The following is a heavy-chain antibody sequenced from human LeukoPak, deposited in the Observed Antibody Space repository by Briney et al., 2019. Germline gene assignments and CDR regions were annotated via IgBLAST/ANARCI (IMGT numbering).Heavy chain of an antibody. Sequence: GGSLRLSCSASGFTFTTYGMNWVRQAPGKGLEWVSSITTGIGYTYYAASVKGRFTISRDNAKNSLYLEMNGLRVGDTAVYYCARGRYFDLWGRGTLVTVSS. CDR1: GFTFTTYG. V-gene: IGHV3-21*01. CDR2: ITTGIGYT. J-gene: IGHJ2*01. CDR3: ARGRYFDL.